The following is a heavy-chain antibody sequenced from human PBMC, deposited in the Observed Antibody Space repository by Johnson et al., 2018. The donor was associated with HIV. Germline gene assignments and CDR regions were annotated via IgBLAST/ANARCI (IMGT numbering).Heavy chain of an antibody. J-gene: IGHJ3*02. D-gene: IGHD6-6*01. CDR3: ARVEQLGAFDI. Sequence: QVQLVESGGGVVQPGRSLRLSCAASGFTFSSYALHWVRQAPGKGLEWVTVISYDGSNKYYADSVKGRFTISRDNSKNTLYLQMNSLRVEDTAVYYFARVEQLGAFDIWGQGTMVTVSS. V-gene: IGHV3-30*04. CDR2: ISYDGSNK. CDR1: GFTFSSYA.